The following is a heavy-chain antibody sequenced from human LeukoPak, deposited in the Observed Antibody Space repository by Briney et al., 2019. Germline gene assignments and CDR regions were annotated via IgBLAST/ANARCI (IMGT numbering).Heavy chain of an antibody. J-gene: IGHJ4*02. CDR3: AKLPFYGPTGHFDY. V-gene: IGHV3-23*01. Sequence: GGSLRLSCAASGFTFSSYAMSWVRQAPGKGLEWVSAISGSGGSTYYADSVKGRFTISRDNSKNTLYLQMNSLRAEDTAVYYRAKLPFYGPTGHFDYWGQGTLVTVSS. CDR2: ISGSGGST. CDR1: GFTFSSYA. D-gene: IGHD1-14*01.